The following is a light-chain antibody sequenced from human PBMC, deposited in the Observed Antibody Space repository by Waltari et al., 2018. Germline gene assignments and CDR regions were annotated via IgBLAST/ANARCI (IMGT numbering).Light chain of an antibody. Sequence: QSVLTQPPSVSVAPGQRVTISCSGSSSQIRAGYEVPWYQQLPGTAPKLLIYGISVRPSGVPNRFSHSKSGASASLAITGLQADDEGHYYCQSYDSSLDSVVFGGGTKLTVL. CDR2: GIS. CDR1: SSQIRAGYE. V-gene: IGLV1-40*01. CDR3: QSYDSSLDSVV. J-gene: IGLJ2*01.